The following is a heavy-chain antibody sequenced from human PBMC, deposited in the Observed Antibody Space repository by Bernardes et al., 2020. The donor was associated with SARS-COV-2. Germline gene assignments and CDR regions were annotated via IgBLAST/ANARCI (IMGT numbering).Heavy chain of an antibody. V-gene: IGHV1-8*01. CDR2: MNPNSGNT. CDR3: ASDYDILTGYRTPYWYFDL. CDR1: GYTFTSYD. Sequence: ASVKVSCKASGYTFTSYDINWVRQATGQGLEWMGWMNPNSGNTGYAQKFQGRVTMTRNTSISTAYMELSSLRSEDTAVYYCASDYDILTGYRTPYWYFDLWGRGTLVTVSS. D-gene: IGHD3-9*01. J-gene: IGHJ2*01.